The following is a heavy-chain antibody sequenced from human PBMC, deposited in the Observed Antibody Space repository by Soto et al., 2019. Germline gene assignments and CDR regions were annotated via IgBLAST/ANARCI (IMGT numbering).Heavy chain of an antibody. V-gene: IGHV1-69*13. D-gene: IGHD2-2*01. Sequence: GASVKVSCKASGGTFSSYAISWVRQAPGQGLEWMGGIIPIFGTANYAQKFQGRVTITADESTSTAYMELSSLRSEDTAVYYCAHRAPEYQLLGGWFDPWGQGTLVTVSS. CDR2: IIPIFGTA. J-gene: IGHJ5*02. CDR1: GGTFSSYA. CDR3: AHRAPEYQLLGGWFDP.